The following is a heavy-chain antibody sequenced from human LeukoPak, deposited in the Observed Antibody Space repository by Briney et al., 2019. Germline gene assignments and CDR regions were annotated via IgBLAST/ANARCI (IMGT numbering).Heavy chain of an antibody. J-gene: IGHJ4*02. V-gene: IGHV4-39*07. Sequence: SETLSLICTVSGGSISSSSYYWGWIRQPPGKGLEWIGSIYYSGSTYYNPSLKSRVTISVDTSKNQFSLKLSSVTAADTAVYYCARDWGIYGSGSYTYDYWGQGTLVTVSS. D-gene: IGHD3-10*01. CDR1: GGSISSSSYY. CDR2: IYYSGST. CDR3: ARDWGIYGSGSYTYDY.